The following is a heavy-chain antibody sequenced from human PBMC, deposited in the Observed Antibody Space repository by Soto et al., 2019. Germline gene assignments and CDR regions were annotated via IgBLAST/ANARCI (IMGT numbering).Heavy chain of an antibody. CDR3: AKGTYYYDSSGQYYFDY. CDR1: GFTFSSYA. D-gene: IGHD3-22*01. CDR2: ISGSGGST. V-gene: IGHV3-23*01. J-gene: IGHJ4*02. Sequence: GGSLRLSCAASGFTFSSYAMNWVRQAPGKGLEWVSAISGSGGSTYYADSAKGRFTISRDNSKNTLYLQMNSLRAEDTAVYYCAKGTYYYDSSGQYYFDYWGQGTLVTVSS.